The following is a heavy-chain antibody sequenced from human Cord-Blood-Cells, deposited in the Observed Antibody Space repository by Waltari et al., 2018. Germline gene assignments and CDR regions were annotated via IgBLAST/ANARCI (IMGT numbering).Heavy chain of an antibody. CDR1: GGSFSGYY. V-gene: IGHV4-34*01. J-gene: IGHJ6*02. CDR2: SNQSGST. D-gene: IGHD3-22*01. CDR3: ARVVVVVITTLEYYYYGMDV. Sequence: QVQLQQWGAGLLKPSETLSLTCAVYGGSFSGYYWSWIRQPPGQRPEWIGESNQSGSTNSNPSLKSRVTISVDTSKNQFSLKLSSVTAADTAVYYCARVVVVVITTLEYYYYGMDVWGQGTTVTVSS.